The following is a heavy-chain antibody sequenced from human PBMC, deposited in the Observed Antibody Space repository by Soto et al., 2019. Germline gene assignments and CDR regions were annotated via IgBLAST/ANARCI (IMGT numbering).Heavy chain of an antibody. CDR3: AGGVGSPDDSYFDY. CDR2: IYYSGST. J-gene: IGHJ4*02. D-gene: IGHD1-26*01. V-gene: IGHV4-59*01. CDR1: GGSISSYY. Sequence: SETLSLTCTVSGGSISSYYWSWIRQPPGKGLEWIGYIYYSGSTNYNPSLKSRVTISVDTSKNQFSLKLSSVTAADTAVYYCAGGVGSPDDSYFDYWGQGTLVTVSS.